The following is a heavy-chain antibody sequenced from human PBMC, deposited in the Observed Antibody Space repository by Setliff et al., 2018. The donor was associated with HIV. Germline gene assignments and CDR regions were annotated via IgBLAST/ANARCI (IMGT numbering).Heavy chain of an antibody. CDR1: GGSISSYY. Sequence: PSETLSLTCTVSGGSISSYYWSWIRQPPGKGLEWIGHIYYSGSTNYNPSLKSRVTISVATPKNQFFLELTSVTAADTAVYYCARGRYNGDSYSGGFYYFDHWDQGSLVTVSS. V-gene: IGHV4-59*12. CDR3: ARGRYNGDSYSGGFYYFDH. J-gene: IGHJ4*02. CDR2: IYYSGST. D-gene: IGHD1-1*01.